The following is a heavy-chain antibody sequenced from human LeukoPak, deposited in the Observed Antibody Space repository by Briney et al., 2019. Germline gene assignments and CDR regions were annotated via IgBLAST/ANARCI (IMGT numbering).Heavy chain of an antibody. V-gene: IGHV4-4*07. Sequence: AETLSLTCTVSGASISTYYWSWIRQPAGEGLEWIGRIYTSGNAKYNPSLKSRVTMSLDTSKTQFSLRLSSVTAADTAVYYCARVGFQGVTNGCSFDYWGQGTLVTVSS. CDR1: GASISTYY. D-gene: IGHD2-8*01. CDR2: IYTSGNA. CDR3: ARVGFQGVTNGCSFDY. J-gene: IGHJ4*02.